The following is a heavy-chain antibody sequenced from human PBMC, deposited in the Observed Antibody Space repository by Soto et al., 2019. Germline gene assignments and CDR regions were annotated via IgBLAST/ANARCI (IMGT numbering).Heavy chain of an antibody. Sequence: RGESLKISCKASGYTFTNYWIVWVRQVPGKGLEWMGLIYPGDSDTRYNPSFQGQVTISADKSTSAAYLQWNSLMASDTAIYYCARSGRSGLRWLDFFDPWGQGTLVTSPQ. J-gene: IGHJ5*02. CDR1: GYTFTNYW. CDR2: IYPGDSDT. D-gene: IGHD4-17*01. CDR3: ARSGRSGLRWLDFFDP. V-gene: IGHV5-51*01.